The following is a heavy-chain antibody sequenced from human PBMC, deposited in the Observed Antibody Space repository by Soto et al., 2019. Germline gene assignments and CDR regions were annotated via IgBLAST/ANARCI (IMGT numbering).Heavy chain of an antibody. J-gene: IGHJ6*02. D-gene: IGHD2-2*01. CDR1: GFTFRNYA. Sequence: EVQLLESGGALVQPGGSLRLSCAASGFTFRNYAMSWVRQAPGKGLEWVSRISGNGGDMNYADSVKGRFTISRDNSKNTLDLQMNSLRAEDTAVYYCAKRGDIVEVSRTFVGYGMDVWGQGTTVTVSS. V-gene: IGHV3-23*01. CDR2: ISGNGGDM. CDR3: AKRGDIVEVSRTFVGYGMDV.